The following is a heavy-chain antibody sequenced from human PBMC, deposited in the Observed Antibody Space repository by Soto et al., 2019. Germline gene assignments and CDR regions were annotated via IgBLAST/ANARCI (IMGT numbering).Heavy chain of an antibody. CDR2: ISYDGSNK. J-gene: IGHJ4*02. CDR3: AKDWDFWSGYDKENPLDY. V-gene: IGHV3-30*18. CDR1: GFTFSSYG. D-gene: IGHD3-3*01. Sequence: GGSLRLSCAASGFTFSSYGMHWVRQAPGKGLEWVAVISYDGSNKYYADSVKGRFTISRDNSKNTLYLQMNSLRAEDTAVYYCAKDWDFWSGYDKENPLDYWGQGTLVTVSS.